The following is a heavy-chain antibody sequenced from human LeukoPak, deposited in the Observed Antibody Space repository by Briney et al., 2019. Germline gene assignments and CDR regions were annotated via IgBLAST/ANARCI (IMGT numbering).Heavy chain of an antibody. CDR3: AKEGPYSSGWYGWVDY. D-gene: IGHD6-19*01. CDR2: ISYDGSNK. J-gene: IGHJ4*02. Sequence: GGSLRLSCAASGFTFSSYAMHWVRQAPGKGLEWVAVISYDGSNKYYADSVKGRFTISRDNSKNTLYLQMNSLRAEDTAVYYCAKEGPYSSGWYGWVDYWGQGTLVTVSS. CDR1: GFTFSSYA. V-gene: IGHV3-30*04.